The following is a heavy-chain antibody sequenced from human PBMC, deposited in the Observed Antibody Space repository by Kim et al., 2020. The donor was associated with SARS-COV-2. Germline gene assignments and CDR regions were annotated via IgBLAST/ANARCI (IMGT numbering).Heavy chain of an antibody. Sequence: ASVKVSCKTSGFTFTSSYIHWVRLAPGQGLEWLGWINPMSGDTKYAQKFAGRVDLTADTTTNTVYMAVSRLTSDDTAIYYCAKVRIRGGAEFDHWGQDT. CDR1: GFTFTSSY. J-gene: IGHJ1*01. CDR2: INPMSGDT. CDR3: AKVRIRGGAEFDH. V-gene: IGHV1-2*02. D-gene: IGHD3-9*01.